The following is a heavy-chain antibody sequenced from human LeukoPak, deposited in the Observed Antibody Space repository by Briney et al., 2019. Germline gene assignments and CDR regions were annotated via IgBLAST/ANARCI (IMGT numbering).Heavy chain of an antibody. CDR2: IYPGDSDT. CDR3: AREIVETYYYDSSGYYGY. D-gene: IGHD3-22*01. J-gene: IGHJ4*02. Sequence: HGESLKISCKGSGYSFTSYRIGWVRQMPGKGLEWMGIIYPGDSDTRYSPSFQGQVTISADKSISTAYLQWSSLKASDTAMYYCAREIVETYYYDSSGYYGYWGQGTLVTVSS. V-gene: IGHV5-51*01. CDR1: GYSFTSYR.